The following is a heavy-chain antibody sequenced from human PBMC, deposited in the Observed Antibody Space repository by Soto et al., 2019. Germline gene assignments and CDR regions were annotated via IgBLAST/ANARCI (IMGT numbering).Heavy chain of an antibody. CDR3: ARVEWDSSGYYYNWFEP. D-gene: IGHD3-22*01. J-gene: IGHJ5*02. CDR2: IYYSGST. Sequence: SETLSLTCTFSVGSISSGDYYCSWIRQPPGKGLEWIGYIYYSGSTYYNPSLKSRVTISVDTSKNQFSLKLSSVTAADTAVYYCARVEWDSSGYYYNWFEPWGQGTLVIVSS. CDR1: VGSISSGDYY. V-gene: IGHV4-30-4*01.